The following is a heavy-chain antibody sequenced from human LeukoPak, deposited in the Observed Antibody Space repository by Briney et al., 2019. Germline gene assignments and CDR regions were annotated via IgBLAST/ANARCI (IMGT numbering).Heavy chain of an antibody. CDR1: GDSISSGNYY. CDR2: IHTSGNT. Sequence: PSQTLSLTCTVSGDSISSGNYYWSWIRQPAGKGLEWIGRIHTSGNTKYNPSLKSRVTISVDTSKNQFSLKLSSVTAADTAVYYCAREYCDSGHDAFDIWGQGTMVTVSS. CDR3: AREYCDSGHDAFDI. V-gene: IGHV4-61*02. J-gene: IGHJ3*02. D-gene: IGHD3-22*01.